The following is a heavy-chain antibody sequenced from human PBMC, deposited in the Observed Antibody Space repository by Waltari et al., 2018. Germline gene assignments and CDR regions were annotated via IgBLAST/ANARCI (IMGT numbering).Heavy chain of an antibody. D-gene: IGHD3-10*01. CDR2: IYYSGST. J-gene: IGHJ5*02. Sequence: QLQLQESGPGLVKPSETLSLTCTVSGGSISSSSYYWGWIRQPPGKGLEWIGSIYYSGSTYYNPSLKSPVTIAVDTSKNQFSLKLSSVTAADTAVYYCARHKMVRGVIDPWGQGTLVTVSS. V-gene: IGHV4-39*01. CDR1: GGSISSSSYY. CDR3: ARHKMVRGVIDP.